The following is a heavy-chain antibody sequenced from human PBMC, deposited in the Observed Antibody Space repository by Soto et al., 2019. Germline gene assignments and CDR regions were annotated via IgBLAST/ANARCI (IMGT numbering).Heavy chain of an antibody. CDR3: ARAAYTSGYYYFDY. Sequence: GGSLILSCVSSGFTFSSHAMHCVRQAPGKGLEWVSNIWFDGSNRNYADSVKGRFTISRDNSKNILFLQVNSLRVEDTAIYYCARAAYTSGYYYFDYWGQGAPVTVSS. V-gene: IGHV3-33*01. J-gene: IGHJ4*02. D-gene: IGHD6-19*01. CDR2: IWFDGSNR. CDR1: GFTFSSHA.